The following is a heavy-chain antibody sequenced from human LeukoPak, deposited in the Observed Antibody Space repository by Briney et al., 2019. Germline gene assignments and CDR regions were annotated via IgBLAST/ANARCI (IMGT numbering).Heavy chain of an antibody. Sequence: GESLKISCEGSGYRFTGYWIGWVRQMPGKGLELMGIICPADSDTRYSPSFQGQVTISADDSISTAYLHWTSLKASDTAMYYCARGSHSGSYPIYYFDYWGQGTLVTVSS. J-gene: IGHJ4*02. D-gene: IGHD3-10*01. CDR2: ICPADSDT. CDR1: GYRFTGYW. V-gene: IGHV5-51*01. CDR3: ARGSHSGSYPIYYFDY.